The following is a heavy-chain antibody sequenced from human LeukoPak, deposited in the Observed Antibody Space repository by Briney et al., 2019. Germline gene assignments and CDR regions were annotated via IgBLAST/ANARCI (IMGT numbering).Heavy chain of an antibody. Sequence: GGSLRLSCAASGFTFSNYWMHWVRHTPEKGLVWVSRIGSDGAYTSSADSVKGRCTMSRDNAKNTLYLQMNSLRVEDTAVYYCVRDGQQLAFDKWGQGTLVTVSS. V-gene: IGHV3-74*01. CDR2: IGSDGAYT. CDR3: VRDGQQLAFDK. J-gene: IGHJ4*02. D-gene: IGHD6-13*01. CDR1: GFTFSNYW.